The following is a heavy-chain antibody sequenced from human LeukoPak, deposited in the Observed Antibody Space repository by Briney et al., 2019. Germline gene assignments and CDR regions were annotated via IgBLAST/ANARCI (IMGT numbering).Heavy chain of an antibody. CDR3: ARGDDYGDHDDAFDI. CDR2: IYYSGST. Sequence: NPSQTLSLTCTVSGGSISSGGYYWSWIRQHPGKGLEWIGYIYYSGSTYYNPFLKSRVTISVDTSKNQFSLKLSSVTAADTAVYYCARGDDYGDHDDAFDIWGQGTMVTVSS. J-gene: IGHJ3*02. D-gene: IGHD4-17*01. CDR1: GGSISSGGYY. V-gene: IGHV4-31*03.